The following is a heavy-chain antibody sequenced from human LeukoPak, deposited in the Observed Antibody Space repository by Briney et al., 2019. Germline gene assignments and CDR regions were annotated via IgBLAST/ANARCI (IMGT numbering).Heavy chain of an antibody. D-gene: IGHD3-22*01. J-gene: IGHJ4*02. CDR1: GFTFSAFG. Sequence: GGSLRLSCAASGFTFSAFGMNWVRQAPGRGLEWVSSISSSSSYIYYADSVKGRFTISRDNAKNSLYLQMNSLRAEDTAVYYCAREREYYYDSSGYYQFFDYWGQGTLVTVSS. CDR2: ISSSSSYI. CDR3: AREREYYYDSSGYYQFFDY. V-gene: IGHV3-21*01.